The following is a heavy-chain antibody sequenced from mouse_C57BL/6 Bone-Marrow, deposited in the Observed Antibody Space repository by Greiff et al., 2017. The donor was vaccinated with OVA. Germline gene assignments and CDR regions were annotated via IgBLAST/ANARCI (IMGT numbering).Heavy chain of an antibody. V-gene: IGHV5-4*01. J-gene: IGHJ2*01. CDR2: ISDGGSYT. CDR1: GFTFSSYA. Sequence: EVHLVDSGGGLVKPGGSLKLSCAASGFTFSSYAMSWVRQTPEKRLEWVATISDGGSYTYYPDNVKGRFTISRDNAKNNLYLQMSHLKSEDTAMYYCAREPVTDYWGQGTTLTVSS. CDR3: AREPVTDY. D-gene: IGHD2-2*01.